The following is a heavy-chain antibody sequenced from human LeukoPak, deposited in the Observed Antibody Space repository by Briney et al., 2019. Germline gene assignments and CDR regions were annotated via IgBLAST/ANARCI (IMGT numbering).Heavy chain of an antibody. J-gene: IGHJ4*02. V-gene: IGHV4-38-2*01. Sequence: SETLSLTCAVSGYSISSGYYWGWMRQTPGKGLEWIGSIYHSGSTYYDPSLKSRVTISVDTSKNQFSLKLSSVTAADTAVYYCARVSDSSGYHPGDWGQGTLVTVSS. CDR2: IYHSGST. CDR3: ARVSDSSGYHPGD. D-gene: IGHD3-22*01. CDR1: GYSISSGYY.